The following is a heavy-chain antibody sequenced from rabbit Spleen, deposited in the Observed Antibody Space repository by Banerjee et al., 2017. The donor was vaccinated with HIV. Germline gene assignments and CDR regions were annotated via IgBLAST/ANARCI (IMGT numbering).Heavy chain of an antibody. J-gene: IGHJ6*01. Sequence: QSLEESGGGLVQPEGSVTLTCTASGFSFSSSYYMCWVRQAPGKGLEWIGCIYTGGSGSTAYASWAKGRFTVSKTSSTTVTLQLNSLTAADTATYFCARDTDSSFSSYGMDLWGQGTLVTVS. CDR1: GFSFSSSYY. D-gene: IGHD6-1*01. CDR3: ARDTDSSFSSYGMDL. V-gene: IGHV1S40*01. CDR2: IYTGGSGST.